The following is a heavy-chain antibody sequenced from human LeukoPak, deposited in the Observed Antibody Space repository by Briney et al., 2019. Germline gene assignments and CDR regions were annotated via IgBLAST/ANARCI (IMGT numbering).Heavy chain of an antibody. CDR2: ISSSGSYI. CDR1: GFTFSSYN. V-gene: IGHV3-21*01. D-gene: IGHD3-3*01. CDR3: ARGGFGFWSGYLSFVND. Sequence: GGSLSLSCAATGFTFSSYNMNWVRQAPGKGLEWVPSISSSGSYIYYADSVKGRFPISRDNAKNSLYLQMNSLRAEDTAVYYCARGGFGFWSGYLSFVNDWGQGTLVTVSS. J-gene: IGHJ4*02.